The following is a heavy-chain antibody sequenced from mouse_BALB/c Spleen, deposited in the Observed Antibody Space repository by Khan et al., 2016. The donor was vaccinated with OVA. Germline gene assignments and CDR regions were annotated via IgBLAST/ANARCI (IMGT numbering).Heavy chain of an antibody. CDR3: ARTARIKY. Sequence: SGPGLVKPSQSLSLTCTVTGYSITSGYGRNWIRQFPGNKLEWMGYISYSGSTNYNPSLKSRILITRDTSKNQFFLQLKSVTTEDTATYYCARTARIKYWGQGTTLTVSS. D-gene: IGHD1-2*01. J-gene: IGHJ2*01. CDR2: ISYSGST. V-gene: IGHV3-2*02. CDR1: GYSITSGYG.